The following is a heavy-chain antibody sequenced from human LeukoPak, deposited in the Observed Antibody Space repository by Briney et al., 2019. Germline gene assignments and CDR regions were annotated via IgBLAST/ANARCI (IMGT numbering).Heavy chain of an antibody. CDR2: IIPILGIA. J-gene: IGHJ4*02. D-gene: IGHD2-2*02. CDR3: ARVRYCSSTSCYTFDY. Sequence: SVKVSCKASGGTFSSYTISWVRQAPGQGLEWMGRIIPILGIANYAQKFQGRVTITADKSTSIAYMELSSLRSEDTAVYYCARVRYCSSTSCYTFDYWGQGTLVTVSS. V-gene: IGHV1-69*02. CDR1: GGTFSSYT.